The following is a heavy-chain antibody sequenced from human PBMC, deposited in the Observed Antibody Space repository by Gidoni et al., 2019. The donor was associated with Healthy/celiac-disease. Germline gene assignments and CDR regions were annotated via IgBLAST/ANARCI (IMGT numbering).Heavy chain of an antibody. V-gene: IGHV3-7*01. Sequence: EVQLVESGGGLVQPGGSLRLSCAASGFTFSSYWMSWVRQAPGKGLEWVANIKQDGSEKYYVDSVKGRFTISRDNAKNSLYLQMNSLRAEDTAVYYCARYYYDSSGYTSNAFDIWGQGTMVTVSS. CDR2: IKQDGSEK. CDR3: ARYYYDSSGYTSNAFDI. D-gene: IGHD3-22*01. CDR1: GFTFSSYW. J-gene: IGHJ3*02.